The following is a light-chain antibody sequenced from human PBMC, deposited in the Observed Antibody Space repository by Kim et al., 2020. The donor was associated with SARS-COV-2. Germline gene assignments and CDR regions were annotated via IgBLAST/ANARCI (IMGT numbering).Light chain of an antibody. CDR3: QQGSNWPYS. CDR1: LSVTSY. CDR2: DAS. Sequence: EIVLTQSPATLSLSPAERATLSCRASLSVTSYLAWYQQKPGQTPRLLIYDASNRATGIPARFSGSGSGTDFTLTISSLEPEDFAVYYCQQGSNWPYSFGQGTKLEI. V-gene: IGKV3-11*01. J-gene: IGKJ2*03.